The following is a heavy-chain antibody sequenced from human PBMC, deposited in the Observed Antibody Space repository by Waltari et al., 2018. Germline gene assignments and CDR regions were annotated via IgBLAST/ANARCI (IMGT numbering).Heavy chain of an antibody. V-gene: IGHV1-69*01. CDR3: AKDRHGSGSYKDY. D-gene: IGHD3-10*01. CDR2: IIPIFRTP. Sequence: QVQLAQSGAEVKKPGSSLKVSCKASGGSFSSYANSWVRQVPGQGLEWMGGIIPIFRTPNYAQKFLDRVTITAEESTNTVYMELRSLRPEDTAVYYCAKDRHGSGSYKDYWGQGTLVTVSS. J-gene: IGHJ4*02. CDR1: GGSFSSYA.